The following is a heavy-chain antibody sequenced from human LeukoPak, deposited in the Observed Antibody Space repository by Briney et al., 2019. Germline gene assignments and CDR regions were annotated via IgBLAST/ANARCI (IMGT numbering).Heavy chain of an antibody. J-gene: IGHJ6*03. CDR3: ARLATGYCSGGSCYSNYYYYYYMDV. CDR2: IYTSGST. V-gene: IGHV4-4*09. D-gene: IGHD2-15*01. CDR1: GGSISSYY. Sequence: SETLSLTCTVSGGSISSYYWSWIRQPPGKGLEWIGYIYTSGSTNYNPSLKSRVTITVDTSKNQFSLKLSSVTAADTAVYYCARLATGYCSGGSCYSNYYYYYYMDVWGKGTTVTVSS.